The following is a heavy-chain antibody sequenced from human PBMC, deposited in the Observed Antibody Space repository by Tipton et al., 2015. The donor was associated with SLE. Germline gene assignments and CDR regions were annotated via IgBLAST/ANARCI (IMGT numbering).Heavy chain of an antibody. V-gene: IGHV1-18*01. D-gene: IGHD2-2*01. CDR1: GYTFTSYG. CDR2: ISAYKGNT. J-gene: IGHJ6*02. Sequence: QLVQSGAEVKKPGASVKVSCKASGYTFTSYGISWVRQAPGQGLEWMGWISAYKGNTNYAQKLQGRVTMTTDTSTSTAYLELSSLRSEDTAVYYCAREPAGKGWDYTYYYSMDVWGQGTTVTVSS. CDR3: AREPAGKGWDYTYYYSMDV.